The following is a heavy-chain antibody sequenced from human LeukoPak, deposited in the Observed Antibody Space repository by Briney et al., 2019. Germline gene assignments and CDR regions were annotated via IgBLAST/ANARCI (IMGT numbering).Heavy chain of an antibody. CDR1: GGSISSYY. J-gene: IGHJ5*02. CDR2: IYYSGST. D-gene: IGHD6-13*01. CDR3: ARMGRYSSSWYWNWFDP. V-gene: IGHV4-59*01. Sequence: SETLSLTCTVSGGSISSYYWSWIRQPPGKGLEWIGYIYYSGSTNYNPSLKSRVTISVDTSKNQFSLKLSSVTAADTAVYYCARMGRYSSSWYWNWFDPWGQGTLVTVSS.